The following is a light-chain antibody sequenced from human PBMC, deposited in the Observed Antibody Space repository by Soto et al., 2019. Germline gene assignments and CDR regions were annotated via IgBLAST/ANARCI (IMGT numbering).Light chain of an antibody. CDR3: QQYITYWT. J-gene: IGKJ1*01. CDR1: QNINSW. V-gene: IGKV1-5*03. Sequence: DIQMTQSPSTLSVSVGERVTITCRASQNINSWLAWYQQKPGKAPKVLIYKASNLESGVPSRFSGSGSGTEFTLTISSLQPDDFATYYCQQYITYWTFGQGTRVEIK. CDR2: KAS.